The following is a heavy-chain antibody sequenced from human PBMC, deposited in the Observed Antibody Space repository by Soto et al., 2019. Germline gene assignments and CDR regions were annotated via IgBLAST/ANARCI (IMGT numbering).Heavy chain of an antibody. CDR1: GGTFSIYG. D-gene: IGHD2-8*02. V-gene: IGHV1-69*01. CDR2: IIPILTTP. Sequence: QVQLVQSGAEVKKTGSSVKVSCKASGGTFSIYGFSWVRQAPGQGPEWIGGIIPILTTPNYAQKFHGRVTIVADESTTTVYMELSSLKSEDTAVYYCATSVDIAPTGEDGMDVWGQGTSVTVSS. CDR3: ATSVDIAPTGEDGMDV. J-gene: IGHJ6*02.